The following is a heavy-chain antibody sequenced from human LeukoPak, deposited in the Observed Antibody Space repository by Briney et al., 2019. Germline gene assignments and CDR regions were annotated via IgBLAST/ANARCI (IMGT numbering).Heavy chain of an antibody. CDR2: IYYSGST. J-gene: IGHJ4*02. Sequence: SETQSLTCTVSGGSISSYYWSWIRQPPGKGLEWIGYIYYSGSTNYNPSLKSRVTISVDTSKNQFSLKLSSVTAADTAVYYCARDLWYYDSSGYPNWGQGTLVTVSS. CDR3: ARDLWYYDSSGYPN. V-gene: IGHV4-59*01. D-gene: IGHD3-22*01. CDR1: GGSISSYY.